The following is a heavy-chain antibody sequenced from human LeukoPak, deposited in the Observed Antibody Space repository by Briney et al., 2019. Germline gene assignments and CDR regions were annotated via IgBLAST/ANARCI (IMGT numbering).Heavy chain of an antibody. CDR2: ISYDGSNK. D-gene: IGHD2-15*01. V-gene: IGHV3-30-3*01. Sequence: PGGSLRLSCAASGFTFSSYAMHWVRQAPGKGLEWVAVISYDGSNKYYADSVKGRFTISRDNSKNTLYLQMNSLRADDTAVHYCARGGAYCSGGSCRADDYWAQGTLVTVSS. CDR3: ARGGAYCSGGSCRADDY. J-gene: IGHJ4*02. CDR1: GFTFSSYA.